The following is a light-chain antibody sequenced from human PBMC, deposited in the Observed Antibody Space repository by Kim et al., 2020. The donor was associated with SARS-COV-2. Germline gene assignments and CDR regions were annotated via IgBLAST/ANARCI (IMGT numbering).Light chain of an antibody. CDR3: SSYTSSSTLG. Sequence: QSALTQPASVSGSPGQSITISCTGTSSDVGGYNYVSWYQQHPGKAPKLMIYDVSNRPSGVSNRFSGSKSGNTASLTISGLQAEDEADYYCSSYTSSSTLGFGGGNQVNV. CDR2: DVS. J-gene: IGLJ3*02. CDR1: SSDVGGYNY. V-gene: IGLV2-14*03.